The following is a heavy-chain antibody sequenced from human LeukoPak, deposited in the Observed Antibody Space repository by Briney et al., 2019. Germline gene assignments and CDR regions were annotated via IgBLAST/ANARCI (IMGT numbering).Heavy chain of an antibody. D-gene: IGHD6-6*01. J-gene: IGHJ6*02. V-gene: IGHV1-8*01. CDR2: MNPNSGNT. CDR3: ARGGALGGSSNFYYYYYGMDV. CDR1: GYTFTSYD. Sequence: GASVKVSCKASGYTFTSYDINWVRQATGQGLEWMGWMNPNSGNTGYAQKFQGRVTMTRTTSISTAYMELSSLRSEDTAVYYCARGGALGGSSNFYYYYYGMDVWGQGTTVTVSS.